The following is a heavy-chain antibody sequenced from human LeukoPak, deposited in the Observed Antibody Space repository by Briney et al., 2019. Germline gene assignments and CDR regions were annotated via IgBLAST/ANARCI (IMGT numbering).Heavy chain of an antibody. Sequence: SVKVSCKASGGTFSSYAISWVRQAPGQGLEWMGGIIPIFGTANYAQKFQGRVTITADKSTSTAYMELSRLRSDDTAVYYCARDIDYYDSSGYSNAFDIWGQGTMVTVSS. D-gene: IGHD3-22*01. CDR3: ARDIDYYDSSGYSNAFDI. J-gene: IGHJ3*02. V-gene: IGHV1-69*06. CDR2: IIPIFGTA. CDR1: GGTFSSYA.